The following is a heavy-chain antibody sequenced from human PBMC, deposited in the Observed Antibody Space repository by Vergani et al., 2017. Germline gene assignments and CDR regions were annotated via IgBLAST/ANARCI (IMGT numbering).Heavy chain of an antibody. CDR1: GYTFTSYG. CDR3: ARGLYSSSWYSGYYYYYYMDV. CDR2: ISAYNGNT. V-gene: IGHV1-18*01. D-gene: IGHD6-13*01. Sequence: QVPLVQSGAEVKKPGASVKVSCKASGYTFTSYGISWVRQAPGQGLEWMGWISAYNGNTNYAQKLQGRVTMTTDTSTSTAYMELRSLRSDDTAVYYCARGLYSSSWYSGYYYYYYMDVWGKGTTVTVSS. J-gene: IGHJ6*03.